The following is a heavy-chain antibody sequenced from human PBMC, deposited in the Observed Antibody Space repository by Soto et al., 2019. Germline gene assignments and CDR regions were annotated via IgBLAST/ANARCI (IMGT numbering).Heavy chain of an antibody. Sequence: QVQLVQSGAEVKKPGSSVKVSCKASGYTFISYGISWVRQAPGQGLEWMGWISAYNDYTNYAQKLQGRVTMPTDTPPRLAYLARRSRGSDHTAVYCCAGEGCYSGSWCYSPPRYSGMDVSGQGTTVTVSS. J-gene: IGHJ6*02. CDR1: GYTFISYG. D-gene: IGHD3-10*01. CDR3: AGEGCYSGSWCYSPPRYSGMDV. V-gene: IGHV1-18*01. CDR2: ISAYNDYT.